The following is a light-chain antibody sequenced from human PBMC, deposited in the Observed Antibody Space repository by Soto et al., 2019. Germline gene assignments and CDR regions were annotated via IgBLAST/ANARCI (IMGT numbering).Light chain of an antibody. CDR3: SSYAGSNNLI. CDR2: EVN. J-gene: IGLJ2*01. Sequence: QSVLTQPPSASGSPGQSVTISCTGTSTDLGGYNYVSWYQQHPGKAPKLVIYEVNLRPSGVPDRFSGSKSGNTASLTVSGLQAEDEADYYCSSYAGSNNLIFGGGTKLTVL. V-gene: IGLV2-8*01. CDR1: STDLGGYNY.